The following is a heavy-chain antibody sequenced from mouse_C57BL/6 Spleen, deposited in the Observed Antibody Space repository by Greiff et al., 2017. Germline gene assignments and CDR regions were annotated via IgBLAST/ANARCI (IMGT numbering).Heavy chain of an antibody. J-gene: IGHJ2*01. D-gene: IGHD3-2*02. Sequence: VQLQQPGAELVRPGSSVKLSCKASGYTFTSYWMHWVKQRPIQGLEWIGNIDPSDSETHYNQKFKDKATLTVDKSSSTAYMQLSSLTSEDSAVYYCARGGQLRLRFDYWGQGTTLTVSS. CDR1: GYTFTSYW. CDR2: IDPSDSET. V-gene: IGHV1-52*01. CDR3: ARGGQLRLRFDY.